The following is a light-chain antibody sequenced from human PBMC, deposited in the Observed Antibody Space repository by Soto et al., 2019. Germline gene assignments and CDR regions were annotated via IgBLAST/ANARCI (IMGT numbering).Light chain of an antibody. J-gene: IGKJ1*01. Sequence: LKQPPGALSLTPGERATPSGRASQSVSTSYLAWYWQKPRQAPTLLIYGASSRATGIPDRFSGSGSGTDFTLTISRLEPEDFAVYYCQQYGISPRTFGQGTNVDIK. CDR3: QQYGISPRT. CDR1: QSVSTSY. V-gene: IGKV3-20*01. CDR2: GAS.